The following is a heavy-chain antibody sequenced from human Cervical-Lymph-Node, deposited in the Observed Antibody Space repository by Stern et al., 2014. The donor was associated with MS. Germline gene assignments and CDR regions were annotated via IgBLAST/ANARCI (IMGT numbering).Heavy chain of an antibody. V-gene: IGHV1-58*01. CDR2: IGVGSGNT. CDR1: GFTFTSSA. Sequence: VQLVESGPEVKKPGTSVKVSCKASGFTFTSSAVQWVRQARGQRLEWIGWIGVGSGNTNYAQKFQERVTITRDMSTSTADMELSSLRFEDTAVYYCAAKRDYYDSSGTDAFDIWGQGTMVTVSS. CDR3: AAKRDYYDSSGTDAFDI. D-gene: IGHD3-22*01. J-gene: IGHJ3*02.